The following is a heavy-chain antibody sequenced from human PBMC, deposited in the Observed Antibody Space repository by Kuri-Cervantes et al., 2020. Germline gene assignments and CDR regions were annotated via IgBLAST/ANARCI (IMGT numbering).Heavy chain of an antibody. CDR2: ISWDGGST. CDR1: GFTFDDYA. D-gene: IGHD6-13*01. CDR3: AREQGAAGTVFYYYGMDV. Sequence: GESLKISCAASGFTFDDYAMHWVRQAPGKGLEWVSLISWDGGSTYYADSVKGRFTISRDNAKNSLYLQMNSLRAEDTAVYYCAREQGAAGTVFYYYGMDVWGQGTTVTVSS. V-gene: IGHV3-43D*03. J-gene: IGHJ6*02.